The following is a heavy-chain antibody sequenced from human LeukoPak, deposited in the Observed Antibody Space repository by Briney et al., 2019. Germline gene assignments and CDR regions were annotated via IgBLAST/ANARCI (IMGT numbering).Heavy chain of an antibody. CDR2: ISGSGGST. V-gene: IGHV3-23*01. CDR1: GFTFSSYA. J-gene: IGHJ4*02. D-gene: IGHD2-2*01. Sequence: GGSLRLSCAASGFTFSSYAMSWVRQAPGKGLEWVSAISGSGGSTYYADSVKGRFAISRDNSKNTLYLQMNSLRAEDTAVYYCAKDLLGYCSSTSCQSSNFDYWGQGTLVTVSS. CDR3: AKDLLGYCSSTSCQSSNFDY.